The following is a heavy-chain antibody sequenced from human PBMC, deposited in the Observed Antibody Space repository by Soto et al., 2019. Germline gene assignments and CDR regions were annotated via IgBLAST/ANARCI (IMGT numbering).Heavy chain of an antibody. CDR2: IYYSGST. CDR1: GGSISSYY. V-gene: IGHV4-59*01. CDR3: ARDFLRPGGPIHYYYMDV. D-gene: IGHD2-2*02. J-gene: IGHJ6*03. Sequence: SETLSLTCTVSGGSISSYYWSWIRQPPGKGLEWIGYIYYSGSTNYNPSLKSRVTISVDTSKNQFSLKLSSVTAADTAVYYCARDFLRPGGPIHYYYMDVWGKGTTVTVSS.